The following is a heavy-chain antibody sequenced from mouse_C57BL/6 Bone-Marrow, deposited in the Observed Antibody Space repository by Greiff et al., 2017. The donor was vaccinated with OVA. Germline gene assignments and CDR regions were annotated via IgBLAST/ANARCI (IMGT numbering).Heavy chain of an antibody. J-gene: IGHJ1*03. Sequence: EVQLVESGGGLVKPGGSLKLSCAASGFTFSDYGMHWVRQAPEKGLEWVAYISSGSSTIYYADTVKGRFTISIDNAKNTLFLQMTSLRSEDTAMYYCARGYGGLVWYFDVWGTGTTVTVSS. V-gene: IGHV5-17*01. CDR1: GFTFSDYG. CDR3: ARGYGGLVWYFDV. D-gene: IGHD1-1*02. CDR2: ISSGSSTI.